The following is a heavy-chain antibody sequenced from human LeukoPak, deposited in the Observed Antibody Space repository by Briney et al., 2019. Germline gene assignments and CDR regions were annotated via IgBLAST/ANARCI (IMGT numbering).Heavy chain of an antibody. CDR1: GGSISSYY. CDR2: MYYSGST. Sequence: SETLSLTCIVSGGSISSYYWSWIRQPPGKGLEWIGYMYYSGSTNYNPSLKSRVTISVDTSKNQFSLKLSSVTAADTAVYYCARDRYRSFDYWGQGTLVTVSS. J-gene: IGHJ4*02. D-gene: IGHD3-16*02. CDR3: ARDRYRSFDY. V-gene: IGHV4-59*01.